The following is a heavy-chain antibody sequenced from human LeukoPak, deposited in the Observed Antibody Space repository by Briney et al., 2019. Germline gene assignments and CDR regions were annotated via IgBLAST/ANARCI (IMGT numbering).Heavy chain of an antibody. CDR3: TRRRGNQQPIDY. D-gene: IGHD2-2*01. CDR2: ISGGGIGI. J-gene: IGHJ4*02. V-gene: IGHV3-53*01. CDR1: GLTGSHNY. Sequence: GGSLRLSCAASGLTGSHNYVSWVRQAPGKGLEWVSAISGGGIGIYYADSLKGRFTISRDDSKNTLYLQMNSLRAEDTAVYYCTRRRGNQQPIDYWGQGTLVTVSS.